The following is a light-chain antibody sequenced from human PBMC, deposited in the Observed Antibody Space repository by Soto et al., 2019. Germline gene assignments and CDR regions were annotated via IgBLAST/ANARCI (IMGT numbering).Light chain of an antibody. CDR2: DAS. Sequence: DIQMTKSPSTLSASVGDRVTITCRASQSISSWLAWYQQKPGKAPKVLIYDASSLESGVPSRFSGSGSGTEFTLTISSLQPEDFATYYCQQYTSYYTFGQGTKLEIK. CDR1: QSISSW. J-gene: IGKJ2*01. V-gene: IGKV1-5*01. CDR3: QQYTSYYT.